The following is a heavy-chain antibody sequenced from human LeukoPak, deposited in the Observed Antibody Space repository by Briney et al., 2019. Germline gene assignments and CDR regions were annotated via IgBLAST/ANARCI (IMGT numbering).Heavy chain of an antibody. CDR3: ARGKSTLPSTDHLNWFDP. Sequence: PSETLSLTCTVSGGSISSYYWSWIRQPPGKGLEWIGYIYYSGSTNYTPSLKSRVTMSLDTSKNQFSLRLSSVTAADTAVYYCARGKSTLPSTDHLNWFDPWGQGTLVTVSS. V-gene: IGHV4-59*12. CDR1: GGSISSYY. J-gene: IGHJ5*02. CDR2: IYYSGST. D-gene: IGHD4-17*01.